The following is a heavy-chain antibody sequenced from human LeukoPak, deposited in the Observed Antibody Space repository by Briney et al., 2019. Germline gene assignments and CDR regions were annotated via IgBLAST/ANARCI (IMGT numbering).Heavy chain of an antibody. D-gene: IGHD2-21*01. V-gene: IGHV4-38-2*02. CDR1: GYSISSGYY. Sequence: SETLSLTCTVSGYSISSGYYWGWIRAPPGKGLEWIEIIYDSGSTYYNPSLKSRVTISVDTSKNQFSLKLSSVTAADTAVYYCASIVDHDAFDIWGQGTMVTVSS. CDR3: ASIVDHDAFDI. CDR2: IYDSGST. J-gene: IGHJ3*02.